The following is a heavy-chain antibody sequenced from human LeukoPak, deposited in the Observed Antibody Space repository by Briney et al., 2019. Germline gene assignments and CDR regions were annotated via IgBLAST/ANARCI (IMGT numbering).Heavy chain of an antibody. Sequence: PGGSLRLSCAASGFTVSSNYMSWVRQAPGKGLEWVSVIYSGGSTYYADSVKGRFTISRDNSKNTLYLQMNSLRAEDTAVYYCARGVVVVTAIDYYYYGMDVWGQGTTVTVSS. J-gene: IGHJ6*02. CDR2: IYSGGST. CDR1: GFTVSSNY. CDR3: ARGVVVVTAIDYYYYGMDV. D-gene: IGHD2-21*02. V-gene: IGHV3-53*01.